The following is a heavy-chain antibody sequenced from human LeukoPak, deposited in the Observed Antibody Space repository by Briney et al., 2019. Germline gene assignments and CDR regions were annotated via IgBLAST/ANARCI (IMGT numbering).Heavy chain of an antibody. CDR3: AKAGKMVRGVITRVNWFDP. CDR2: ISGSGGST. Sequence: GGSLRLSCAASGFTFSSYAMSWVRQAPGRGLEWVSAISGSGGSTYYADSVKGRFTISRDNSKNTLYLQMNSLRAEDTAVYYCAKAGKMVRGVITRVNWFDPWGQGTLVTVSS. D-gene: IGHD3-10*01. CDR1: GFTFSSYA. V-gene: IGHV3-23*01. J-gene: IGHJ5*02.